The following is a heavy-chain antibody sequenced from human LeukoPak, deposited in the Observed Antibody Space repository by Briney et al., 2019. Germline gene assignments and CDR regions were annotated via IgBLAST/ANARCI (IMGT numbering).Heavy chain of an antibody. CDR3: ARTYSSSDEFDY. D-gene: IGHD6-13*01. CDR2: INPSGGST. J-gene: IGHJ4*02. Sequence: ASVKVSCKASGYTFTSYYMHWVRQAPGQGLEWMGIINPSGGSTTYAQKFQGRVAMTRDTSTSRVYMEVSSLRSEDTAVYYCARTYSSSDEFDYWGQGTLVTVSS. CDR1: GYTFTSYY. V-gene: IGHV1-46*01.